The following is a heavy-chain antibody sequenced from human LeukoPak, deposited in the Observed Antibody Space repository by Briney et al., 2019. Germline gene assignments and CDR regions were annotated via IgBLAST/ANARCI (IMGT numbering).Heavy chain of an antibody. Sequence: NPSETLSLTCTVSGGSISSYYWSWIRQPPGKGLKWIGYIYYSGSTSYSPSLRSRVTISVDTSKNQFSLKLSSVTAADTAVYYCARVTAAGTFVFDYWGQGTLVTVSS. D-gene: IGHD6-13*01. J-gene: IGHJ4*02. CDR1: GGSISSYY. V-gene: IGHV4-59*12. CDR2: IYYSGST. CDR3: ARVTAAGTFVFDY.